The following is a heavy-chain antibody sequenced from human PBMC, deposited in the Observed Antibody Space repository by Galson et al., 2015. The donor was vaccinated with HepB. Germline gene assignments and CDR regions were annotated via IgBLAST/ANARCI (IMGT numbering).Heavy chain of an antibody. CDR3: ARELEPPYYYYYYGMDV. J-gene: IGHJ6*02. Sequence: SVKVSCKASGGTFSSYTISWVRQAPGQGLEWMGRIIPILGIANYAQKFQGRVTITADKSTSTAYMELSSLRSEDTAVYYCARELEPPYYYYYYGMDVWGQGTTVTVSS. V-gene: IGHV1-69*04. CDR1: GGTFSSYT. CDR2: IIPILGIA. D-gene: IGHD1-1*01.